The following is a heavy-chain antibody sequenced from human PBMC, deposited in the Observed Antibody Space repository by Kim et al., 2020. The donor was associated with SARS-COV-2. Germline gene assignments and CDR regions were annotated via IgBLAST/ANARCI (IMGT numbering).Heavy chain of an antibody. CDR3: ARVEDCSDGRCYYYGMDV. D-gene: IGHD2-15*01. CDR2: INAGNGQT. V-gene: IGHV1-3*01. Sequence: ASVKVSCKASGYTFTSYAIHWVRQAPGQRPEWMGWINAGNGQTKNSQKFQGRLTFTRDTYASRADMELSSLRSEDTAVYYCARVEDCSDGRCYYYGMDVWGQGTTVTVSS. CDR1: GYTFTSYA. J-gene: IGHJ6*02.